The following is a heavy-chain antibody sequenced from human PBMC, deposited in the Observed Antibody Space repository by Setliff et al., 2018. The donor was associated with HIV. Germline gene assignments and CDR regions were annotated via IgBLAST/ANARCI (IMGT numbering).Heavy chain of an antibody. V-gene: IGHV4-59*01. D-gene: IGHD3-22*01. CDR1: DGSISHYY. J-gene: IGHJ6*03. Sequence: LSLTCAVSDGSISHYYWSWIRQPPGKGLEWIGYVSYSGTTNYNPSLKSRVTISVDTSKNQFSLKLNSLTAADTAVYYCARTRYYYDSSSYYFQYYYYMDVWGKGTTVTVSS. CDR3: ARTRYYYDSSSYYFQYYYYMDV. CDR2: VSYSGTT.